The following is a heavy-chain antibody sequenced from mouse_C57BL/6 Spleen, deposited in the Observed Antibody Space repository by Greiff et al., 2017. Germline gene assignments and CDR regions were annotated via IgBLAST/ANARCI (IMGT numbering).Heavy chain of an antibody. D-gene: IGHD1-1*01. V-gene: IGHV1-64*01. Sequence: VQLQQSGAELVKPGASVKLSCKASGYTFTSYWMHWVKQRPGQGLEWIGMIHPNSGSTNYNEKFKSKATLTVDKSSSTAYMQLSSLTSEDSAVYYCAREGVLRYIDYWGQGTTLTVSS. CDR2: IHPNSGST. J-gene: IGHJ2*01. CDR1: GYTFTSYW. CDR3: AREGVLRYIDY.